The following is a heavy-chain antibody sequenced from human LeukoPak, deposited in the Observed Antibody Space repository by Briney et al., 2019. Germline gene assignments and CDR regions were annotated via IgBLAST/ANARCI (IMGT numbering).Heavy chain of an antibody. V-gene: IGHV3-23*01. Sequence: GGSLRLSCAASGFTFSSYAMSWVRQAPGKGLEWVSTLSGSGASTSYADSVKGRFTISRDNSKNTLYLQMNSLRAEDTARYYCAKQRGYCSGGSCYYSDYWGQGTLVTVSS. J-gene: IGHJ4*02. D-gene: IGHD2-15*01. CDR3: AKQRGYCSGGSCYYSDY. CDR2: LSGSGAST. CDR1: GFTFSSYA.